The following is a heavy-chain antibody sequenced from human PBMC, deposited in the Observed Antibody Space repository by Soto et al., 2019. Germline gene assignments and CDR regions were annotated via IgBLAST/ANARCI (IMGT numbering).Heavy chain of an antibody. CDR2: IYYTKST. CDR3: ARGLVLGGFDY. D-gene: IGHD3-10*01. Sequence: QVQLQESGPRLVKPSETLSLTCTVSSGSVTGGSYSWNWIRQPPGKTLEWIGYIYYTKSTTYNPSVKSRVTISLDTSNNQFSLKLNSVTAADTAVYYCARGLVLGGFDYWGQGILVTVSS. CDR1: SGSVTGGSYS. V-gene: IGHV4-61*01. J-gene: IGHJ4*02.